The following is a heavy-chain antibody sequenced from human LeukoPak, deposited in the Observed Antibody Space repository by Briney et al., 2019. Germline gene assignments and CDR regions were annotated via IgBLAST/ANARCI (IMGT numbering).Heavy chain of an antibody. D-gene: IGHD7-27*01. CDR1: GYTFTSYG. V-gene: IGHV1-18*01. Sequence: ASVKVSCKASGYTFTSYGISWVRQAPGQGLEWMGWISAYNGNTNYAQKFQDRVTMTRNTPISTAYMELSSLRSDDTAVYYCARGPPNWGYDYWGPGTLVTVSS. CDR2: ISAYNGNT. CDR3: ARGPPNWGYDY. J-gene: IGHJ4*02.